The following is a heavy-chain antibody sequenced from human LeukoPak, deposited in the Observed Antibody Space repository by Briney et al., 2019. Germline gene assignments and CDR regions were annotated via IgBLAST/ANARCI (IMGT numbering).Heavy chain of an antibody. V-gene: IGHV1-18*01. CDR2: ISANDGKT. Sequence: ASVKVSCKASGFVFTSYGFTWVRQAPGQGLEWMGWISANDGKTHYSEKHQGRVTMSTDTVTSTAYMELRSLRSDDTAVYYCARGANYGMDVWGQGTTVTVSS. CDR1: GFVFTSYG. J-gene: IGHJ6*02. CDR3: ARGANYGMDV.